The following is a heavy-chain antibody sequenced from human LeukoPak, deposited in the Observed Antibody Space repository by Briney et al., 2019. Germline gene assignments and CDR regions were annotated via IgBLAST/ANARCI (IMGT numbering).Heavy chain of an antibody. CDR3: ARLDCLSDECYNY. CDR1: GYTFTGYY. Sequence: ASVKVSCKASGYTFTGYYMHWVRQAPGQGLEWMGWMNPNSGNTGYAQKFQGRVTITRNTSISTAYMELSSLRSEDTAVYYCARLDCLSDECYNYWAVGALVTVSS. CDR2: MNPNSGNT. J-gene: IGHJ4*02. V-gene: IGHV1-8*03. D-gene: IGHD2-21*01.